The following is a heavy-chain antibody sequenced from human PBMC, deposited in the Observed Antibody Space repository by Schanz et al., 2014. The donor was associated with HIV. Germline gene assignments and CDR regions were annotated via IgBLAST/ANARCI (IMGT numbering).Heavy chain of an antibody. CDR3: AREYYSRNWNWFDP. CDR2: IIPVFGTT. CDR1: GGTFSSYA. V-gene: IGHV1-69*06. Sequence: QVQLVQSGAEVKKPGSSVKVSCKASGGTFSSYAISWVRQAPGQGLEWMGGIIPVFGTTNYAQKFQGRVTITADKSTSTAYMELSSLRAEDTAVYYCAREYYSRNWNWFDPWGQGTLVTVSS. D-gene: IGHD6-13*01. J-gene: IGHJ5*02.